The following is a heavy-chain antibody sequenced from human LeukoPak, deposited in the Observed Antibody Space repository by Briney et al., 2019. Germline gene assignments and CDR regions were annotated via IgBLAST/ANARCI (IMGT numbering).Heavy chain of an antibody. J-gene: IGHJ4*02. V-gene: IGHV5-51*01. D-gene: IGHD1-14*01. CDR3: ARHPPTGGVDY. CDR1: GSSFTSYW. Sequence: GESLKISCKGSGSSFTSYWIGWVRQLPGKGLEWMGIIHPGDSDTRYSPSFQGQVTISADKSISTAYLQWSSLKASDTAMYYCARHPPTGGVDYWGQGTLVTVSS. CDR2: IHPGDSDT.